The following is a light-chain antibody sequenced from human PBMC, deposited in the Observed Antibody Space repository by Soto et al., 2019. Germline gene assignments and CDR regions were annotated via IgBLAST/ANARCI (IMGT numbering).Light chain of an antibody. CDR2: LNSDGSH. CDR3: QSWDHGIHRV. J-gene: IGLJ2*01. CDR1: SGHSTYA. V-gene: IGLV4-69*01. Sequence: QSVLAQSPSASASLGASVKLTCTLSSGHSTYAIAWHQQQPEKGPRYLMKLNSDGSHTKGDGIPERFSGSSSGAERYLSISSLQSDDDADYYCQSWDHGIHRVFGGGTKLTVL.